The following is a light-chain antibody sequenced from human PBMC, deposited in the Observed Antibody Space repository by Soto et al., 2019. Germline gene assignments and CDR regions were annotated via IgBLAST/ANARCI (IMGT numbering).Light chain of an antibody. V-gene: IGLV2-14*01. CDR3: NSYTSRTTYV. J-gene: IGLJ1*01. Sequence: QYVLTQPASVSGSPGQSITISCTGTSSDVGGYNYVYWYQQHPGQAPKLMIYDVSNRPSGVSNRFSGSKSGNTASLTISGLQAEDEADYYCNSYTSRTTYVFGTGTKVTVL. CDR2: DVS. CDR1: SSDVGGYNY.